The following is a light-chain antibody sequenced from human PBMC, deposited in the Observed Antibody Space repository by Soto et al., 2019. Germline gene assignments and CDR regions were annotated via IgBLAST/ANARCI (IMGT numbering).Light chain of an antibody. CDR1: QTITTW. CDR2: DAS. CDR3: QQYNTLSGT. Sequence: DIQMTQSPSTLSASVGDRVTITCRASQTITTWLAWYQQKPGKAPKLLIYDASTLESGVPSRFSGSGFGTEFSLTISSLQPDDFASYYCQQYNTLSGTFGKGTKVDIK. V-gene: IGKV1-5*01. J-gene: IGKJ1*01.